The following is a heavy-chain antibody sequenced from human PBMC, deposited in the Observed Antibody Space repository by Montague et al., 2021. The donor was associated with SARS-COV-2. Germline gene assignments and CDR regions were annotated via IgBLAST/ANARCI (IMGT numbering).Heavy chain of an antibody. CDR1: TTSFSGYY. D-gene: IGHD6-19*01. CDR2: IDQSGKT. Sequence: SETLSLTCAVHTTSFSGYYRGWIRQSPGKGLEWIGEIDQSGKTNYNPTLKSRVTISADTSKSQFSLKLTPVTAADTAVYYCAGTEGSGWYREVDYWGQGTLVTVSS. CDR3: AGTEGSGWYREVDY. V-gene: IGHV4-34*01. J-gene: IGHJ4*02.